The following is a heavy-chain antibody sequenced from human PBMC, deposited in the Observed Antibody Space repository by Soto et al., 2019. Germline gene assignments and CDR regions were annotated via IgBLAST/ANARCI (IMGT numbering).Heavy chain of an antibody. V-gene: IGHV1-69*01. J-gene: IGHJ4*02. D-gene: IGHD1-26*01. CDR2: IIPILGPG. CDR3: AKEVSDTTGFPFDS. Sequence: QVQLVQSGAEVKKPGSSVKVSCKASGGTFSSYSINWVRQAPGQGLEWLGGIIPILGPGNYAQKFQGRVTITADESTSTVYMELSSLRSEDTAVYYCAKEVSDTTGFPFDSWGQGTLVTVSS. CDR1: GGTFSSYS.